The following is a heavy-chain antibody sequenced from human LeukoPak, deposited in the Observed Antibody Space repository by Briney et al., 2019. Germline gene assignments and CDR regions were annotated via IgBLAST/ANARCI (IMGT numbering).Heavy chain of an antibody. J-gene: IGHJ4*02. CDR2: MSSSGIS. CDR1: NGSISSDTYF. V-gene: IGHV4-61*02. Sequence: SETLSLTCTVSNGSISSDTYFWSWIRQPAGKGLEWIGRMSSSGISTYSPSLKSRVTISIDTSRNQFSMNLNSVTAADTAVYYCAKGTYYYDSSGYYGGYYFDYWGQGTLVTVSS. D-gene: IGHD3-22*01. CDR3: AKGTYYYDSSGYYGGYYFDY.